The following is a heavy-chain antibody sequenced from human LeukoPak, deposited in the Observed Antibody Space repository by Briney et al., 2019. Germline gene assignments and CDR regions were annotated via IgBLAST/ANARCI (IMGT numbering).Heavy chain of an antibody. CDR2: INHSGST. CDR3: ARLLRITIFGVVTPRDY. Sequence: SETLSLTCAVYGGSFSGYYWSWIRQPPGKGLEWIGEINHSGSTNYNPSLKSRVTISVDTSKNQFSLKLSSVTAADTAVYYCARLLRITIFGVVTPRDYWGQGTLVTVSS. CDR1: GGSFSGYY. D-gene: IGHD3-3*01. V-gene: IGHV4-34*01. J-gene: IGHJ4*02.